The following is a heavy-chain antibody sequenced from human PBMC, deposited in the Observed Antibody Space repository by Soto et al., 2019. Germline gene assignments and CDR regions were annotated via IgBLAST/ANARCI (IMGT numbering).Heavy chain of an antibody. J-gene: IGHJ4*02. CDR2: IRNKANSYTT. V-gene: IGHV3-72*01. D-gene: IGHD2-21*01. Sequence: EVHLVESGGGLVQPEGSLRLSCAASGFTFSDHYMDWVRQAPGKGLEWVGRIRNKANSYTTEYAASVKGRFTISRDDSRNSLYLQMTSMKTEDTAMYYCTRAGILPTPYYFDYWGQGTLVTVSS. CDR1: GFTFSDHY. CDR3: TRAGILPTPYYFDY.